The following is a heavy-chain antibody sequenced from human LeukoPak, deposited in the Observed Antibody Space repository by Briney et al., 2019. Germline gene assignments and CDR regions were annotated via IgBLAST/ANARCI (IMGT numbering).Heavy chain of an antibody. Sequence: GGSLRLSCAASGFTFSSYAMHWDRQAPGKGLEWVAVISYDGSNKYYADSVKGRFTISRDNSKNTLYLQMNSLRAEDTAVYYCARDVSWGSGIDYWGQGTLVTVSS. CDR2: ISYDGSNK. J-gene: IGHJ4*02. V-gene: IGHV3-30-3*01. D-gene: IGHD7-27*01. CDR3: ARDVSWGSGIDY. CDR1: GFTFSSYA.